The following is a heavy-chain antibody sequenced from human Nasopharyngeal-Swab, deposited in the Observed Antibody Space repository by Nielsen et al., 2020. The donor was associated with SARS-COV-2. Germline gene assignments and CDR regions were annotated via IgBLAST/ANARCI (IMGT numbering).Heavy chain of an antibody. D-gene: IGHD3-22*01. V-gene: IGHV4-59*01. Sequence: WIRQPPGKGLEWIGYIYYSGSTNYNPSLKSRVTISVDTSKNQFSLKLSSVTAADTAVYYCARAEGHCDSSGYYRPALFDYWGQGTLVTVSS. CDR3: ARAEGHCDSSGYYRPALFDY. J-gene: IGHJ4*02. CDR2: IYYSGST.